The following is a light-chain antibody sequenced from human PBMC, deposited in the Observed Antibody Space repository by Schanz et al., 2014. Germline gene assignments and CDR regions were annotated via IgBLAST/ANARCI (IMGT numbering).Light chain of an antibody. CDR1: SSDVGGYNY. CDR2: EVN. Sequence: QSALTQPASVSGSPGQSITISCTGTSSDVGGYNYVSWYQQHPGKAPKLMIYEVNKRPSGVPDRFSGSKSGNTASLTISGLQAEDEADYYCSSYTSSSTRVFGTGTKLTVL. J-gene: IGLJ1*01. CDR3: SSYTSSSTRV. V-gene: IGLV2-14*01.